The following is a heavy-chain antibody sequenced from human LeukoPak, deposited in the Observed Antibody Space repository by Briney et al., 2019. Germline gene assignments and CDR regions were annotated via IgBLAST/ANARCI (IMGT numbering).Heavy chain of an antibody. V-gene: IGHV4-59*01. J-gene: IGHJ4*02. CDR2: IYYSGST. Sequence: SETLSLTCTVSGGSISSYYWSWIRQPPGKGLEWIGYIYYSGSTNYNPSLKSRVTISVDTSKNQFSLKLSSVTAADTAVYYCARDHSSGWYDYWGQGTLVTVPS. CDR3: ARDHSSGWYDY. CDR1: GGSISSYY. D-gene: IGHD6-19*01.